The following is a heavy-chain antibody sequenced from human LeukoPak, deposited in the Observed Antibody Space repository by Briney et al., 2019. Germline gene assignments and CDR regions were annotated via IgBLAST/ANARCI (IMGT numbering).Heavy chain of an antibody. V-gene: IGHV3-21*01. CDR1: GFTCSSYS. D-gene: IGHD6-13*01. Sequence: GGSLRLSCAASGFTCSSYSMNWVRQAPGKGLEWVSSISSSSNSKYYAESVKGRFTISRDNAKNSLYLQMDSLRAEDTAVYYCTRAGQLVPFPGDFDYWGQGTLVTVSS. CDR3: TRAGQLVPFPGDFDY. J-gene: IGHJ4*02. CDR2: ISSSSNSK.